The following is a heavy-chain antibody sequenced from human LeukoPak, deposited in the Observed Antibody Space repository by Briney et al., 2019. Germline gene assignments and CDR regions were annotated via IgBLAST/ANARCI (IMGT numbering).Heavy chain of an antibody. CDR1: GYTFTGYY. J-gene: IGHJ4*02. D-gene: IGHD2-21*02. CDR3: AXXPSIVVVTAIYFDY. Sequence: GASVKVSCKASGYTFTGYYMHWVRQAPGQGLEWMGWINPNSGGTNYAQKFQGRVTMTRDTSISTAYMELSRLRSDDTAVYYCAXXPSIVVVTAIYFDYWGQGTLVTVSS. CDR2: INPNSGGT. V-gene: IGHV1-2*02.